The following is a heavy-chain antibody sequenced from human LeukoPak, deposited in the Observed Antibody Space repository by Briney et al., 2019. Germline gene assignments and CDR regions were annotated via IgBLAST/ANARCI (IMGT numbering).Heavy chain of an antibody. D-gene: IGHD3-10*01. J-gene: IGHJ4*02. V-gene: IGHV3-23*01. CDR3: AKDLGAGGGSVFDS. CDR2: ISGSGDNT. CDR1: GFTFSSFA. Sequence: PGGSLRLSCAPSGFTFSSFAMSWVRQAPAKGLEWVSAISGSGDNTYSADSVKGRFTISRDNSKNTLHLQMGSLGAEDTAVYYCAKDLGAGGGSVFDSWGQGTLVTVSS.